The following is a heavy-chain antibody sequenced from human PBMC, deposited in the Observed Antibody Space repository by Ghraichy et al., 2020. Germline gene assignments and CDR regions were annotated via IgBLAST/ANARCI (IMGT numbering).Heavy chain of an antibody. CDR3: ARGPTNSGTYSGSFDF. J-gene: IGHJ4*02. V-gene: IGHV3-30*04. Sequence: GGSLRLSCAASGFTFRTDAMYWVRQAPGKGLEWVALISYDGSNRFYPDSVKGRFTVSRDNSKNTLYLQMNSLGPEDTATYYCARGPTNSGTYSGSFDFWGQGTLVTVSS. CDR1: GFTFRTDA. D-gene: IGHD1-26*01. CDR2: ISYDGSNR.